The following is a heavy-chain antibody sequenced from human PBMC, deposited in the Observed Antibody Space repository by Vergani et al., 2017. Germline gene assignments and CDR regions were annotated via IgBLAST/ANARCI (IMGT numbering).Heavy chain of an antibody. J-gene: IGHJ6*03. V-gene: IGHV4-59*01. CDR1: GGSISSYY. CDR2: IYYSGST. CDR3: ARGGYDFWSGYPRDLGRDYYYYMDV. Sequence: QVQLQESGPGLVKPSETLSLTCTVSGGSISSYYWSWIRQPPGKGLEWIGYIYYSGSTNYNPSLKSRVTISVDTSKNQFSLKLSSVTAADTAVYYCARGGYDFWSGYPRDLGRDYYYYMDVWGKGTTVTVSS. D-gene: IGHD3-3*01.